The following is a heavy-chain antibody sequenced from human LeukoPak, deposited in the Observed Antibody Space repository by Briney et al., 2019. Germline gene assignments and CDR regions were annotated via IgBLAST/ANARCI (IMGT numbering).Heavy chain of an antibody. J-gene: IGHJ5*02. Sequence: ASVKVSCKASGYTFTSYDINWVRQATGQGLEWMGWMNPNSGNTGYAQKFQGRVTMTTDTSTSTAYMELRSLRSDDTAVYYCARCGQLVLDWFDPWGQGTLVTVSS. D-gene: IGHD6-13*01. CDR3: ARCGQLVLDWFDP. V-gene: IGHV1-8*02. CDR2: MNPNSGNT. CDR1: GYTFTSYD.